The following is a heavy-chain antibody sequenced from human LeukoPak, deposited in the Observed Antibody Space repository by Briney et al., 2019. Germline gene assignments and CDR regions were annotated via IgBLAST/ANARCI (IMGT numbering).Heavy chain of an antibody. CDR1: GFTFGDYA. D-gene: IGHD5-18*01. CDR2: IRSKAYGGTT. Sequence: GGSLRLSCTASGFTFGDYAMSWFRQAPGKGLEWVGFIRSKAYGGTTEYAASVKGRFTISRDDSKSIAYLQMNSLKTEDTAVYYCTRDGRIQLWDYYYYGMDVRGQGTTVTVSS. CDR3: TRDGRIQLWDYYYYGMDV. V-gene: IGHV3-49*03. J-gene: IGHJ6*02.